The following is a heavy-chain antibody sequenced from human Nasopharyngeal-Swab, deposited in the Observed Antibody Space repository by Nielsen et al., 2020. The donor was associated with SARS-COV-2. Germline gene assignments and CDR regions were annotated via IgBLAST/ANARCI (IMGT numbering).Heavy chain of an antibody. V-gene: IGHV5-51*01. Sequence: KVSGKGSGYSFTSYWISWVRQMPGKGLEWMGIIYPGDSDTRYSPSFQGQVTISADKSISTAYLQWSSLKASDTAMYYCARLSEYDTFDIWGQGTMVTVSS. D-gene: IGHD3-10*01. CDR3: ARLSEYDTFDI. J-gene: IGHJ3*02. CDR1: GYSFTSYW. CDR2: IYPGDSDT.